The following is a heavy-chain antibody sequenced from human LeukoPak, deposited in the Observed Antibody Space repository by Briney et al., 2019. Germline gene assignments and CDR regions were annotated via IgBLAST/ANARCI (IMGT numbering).Heavy chain of an antibody. V-gene: IGHV3-21*04. J-gene: IGHJ4*02. CDR1: GFTFSTYS. D-gene: IGHD6-13*01. CDR2: ISSSSSYI. Sequence: PGGSLRLSCAASGFTFSTYSMNWVRQAPGKGLEWVSSISSSSSYIYYADSVKGRFTISRDNAKNSLYLQMNSLRAEDTAVYYCAKFVAGAGTGAIDYWGQGTLVTVSS. CDR3: AKFVAGAGTGAIDY.